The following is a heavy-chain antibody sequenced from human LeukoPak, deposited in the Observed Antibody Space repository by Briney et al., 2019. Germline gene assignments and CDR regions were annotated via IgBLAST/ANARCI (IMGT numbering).Heavy chain of an antibody. D-gene: IGHD3-22*01. J-gene: IGHJ4*02. CDR3: ARRRDSSGYYNLDY. Sequence: SETLSLTCAVSGGSISSGGYSWSWIRQPPGKGLEWIGYIYHSGSTYYNPSLKSRVTISVDTSKNQFSLKLSSVTAADTAVYYCARRRDSSGYYNLDYWGQGTLVTVSS. CDR1: GGSISSGGYS. CDR2: IYHSGST. V-gene: IGHV4-30-2*03.